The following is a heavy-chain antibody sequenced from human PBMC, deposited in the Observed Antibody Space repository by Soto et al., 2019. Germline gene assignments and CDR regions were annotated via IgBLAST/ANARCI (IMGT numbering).Heavy chain of an antibody. V-gene: IGHV4-39*01. CDR3: AMLWRGSFVDY. Sequence: QLQLQESGPGLVKPSETLSLTCTVSGASISSSTYYWAWIRQPPGKGLEWSGSIYYSGSTYYNPSLRGRVTRAVDTSRNQFSLKLTSVIAADTAVYYCAMLWRGSFVDYWGQGTLVTVSS. D-gene: IGHD2-21*01. J-gene: IGHJ4*02. CDR1: GASISSSTYY. CDR2: IYYSGST.